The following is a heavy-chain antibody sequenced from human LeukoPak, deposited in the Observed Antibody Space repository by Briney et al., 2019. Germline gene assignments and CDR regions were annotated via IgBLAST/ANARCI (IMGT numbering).Heavy chain of an antibody. D-gene: IGHD2-15*01. V-gene: IGHV4-34*01. CDR2: INHSGST. CDR3: ARACRHCSGGSCYRCIPLDY. J-gene: IGHJ4*02. CDR1: GGSFSGHY. Sequence: SETLSLTCAVYGGSFSGHYWSWIRQPPGKGLEWIGEINHSGSTNYNPSLKSRVTISVDTSKNQFSLKLSSVTAADTAVYYCARACRHCSGGSCYRCIPLDYWGQGTLVTVSS.